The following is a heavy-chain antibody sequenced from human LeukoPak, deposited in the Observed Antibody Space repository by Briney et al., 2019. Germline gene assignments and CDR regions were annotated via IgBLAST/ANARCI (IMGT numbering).Heavy chain of an antibody. CDR2: FDPEDGET. D-gene: IGHD2-8*01. CDR3: ATDGGGGCTNGVCYEPFDY. CDR1: GYTLTELS. Sequence: GASVKVSCKVSGYTLTELSMHWVRQAPGKGLEWMGGFDPEDGETIYAQKFQGRVTMTEDTSTDTAHMELSSLRSEDTAVYYCATDGGGGCTNGVCYEPFDYWGEGTLVTVSS. J-gene: IGHJ4*02. V-gene: IGHV1-24*01.